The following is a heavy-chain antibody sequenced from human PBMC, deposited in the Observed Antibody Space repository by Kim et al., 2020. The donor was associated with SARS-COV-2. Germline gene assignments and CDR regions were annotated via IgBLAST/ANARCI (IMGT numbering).Heavy chain of an antibody. J-gene: IGHJ4*02. V-gene: IGHV4-34*01. D-gene: IGHD2-2*01. Sequence: PSLKSRVTISVDTSKNQFSLKLSSVTAADTAVYYCARSGVVPAAYYFDYWGQGTLVTVSS. CDR3: ARSGVVPAAYYFDY.